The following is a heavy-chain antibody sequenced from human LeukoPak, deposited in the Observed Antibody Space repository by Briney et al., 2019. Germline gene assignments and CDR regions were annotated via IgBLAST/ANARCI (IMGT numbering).Heavy chain of an antibody. Sequence: GGSLRLSCAASGFTFSSYAMGWVRQAPGKGLEWVSAISGSGGSTYYADSVKGRFTISRDNSKNTLYLQMNSLRAEDTAVYYCAIRRDYYDSSGYPVYFDYWGQGTLVTVSS. CDR2: ISGSGGST. J-gene: IGHJ4*02. V-gene: IGHV3-23*01. CDR1: GFTFSSYA. CDR3: AIRRDYYDSSGYPVYFDY. D-gene: IGHD3-22*01.